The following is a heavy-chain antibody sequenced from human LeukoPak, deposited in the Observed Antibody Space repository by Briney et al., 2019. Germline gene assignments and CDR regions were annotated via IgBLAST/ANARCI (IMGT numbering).Heavy chain of an antibody. Sequence: GGSPRLSCAASGFTVSSNYMSWVRQAPGKGLEWVSAISSSGGSTYYADSVKGRFTISRDNSKNTLYLQMNSLRAEDTAVYYCATRRYDSSGFDHWGQGTLVTVSS. J-gene: IGHJ4*02. V-gene: IGHV3-23*01. D-gene: IGHD3-22*01. CDR3: ATRRYDSSGFDH. CDR2: ISSSGGST. CDR1: GFTVSSNY.